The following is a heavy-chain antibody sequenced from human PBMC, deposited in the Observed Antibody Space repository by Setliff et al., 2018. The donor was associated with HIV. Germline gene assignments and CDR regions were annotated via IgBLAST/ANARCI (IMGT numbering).Heavy chain of an antibody. D-gene: IGHD3-9*01. V-gene: IGHV1-18*04. CDR2: ISAYNGNT. Sequence: ASVKVSFKASGYNFINYGISWVRQAPGQGLEWMGWISAYNGNTNYAPRLLGRVTMTTDTSTSTAYMEVRSLSSDDTAVYYCARACLQGIVTAVGPRDNCLDPWGQGTRVTVSS. CDR1: GYNFINYG. CDR3: ARACLQGIVTAVGPRDNCLDP. J-gene: IGHJ5*02.